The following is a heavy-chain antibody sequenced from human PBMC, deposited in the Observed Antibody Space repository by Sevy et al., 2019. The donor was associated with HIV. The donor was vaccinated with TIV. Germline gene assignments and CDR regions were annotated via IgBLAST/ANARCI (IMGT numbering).Heavy chain of an antibody. CDR3: ASEYCSRGSCFFDY. Sequence: GGSLRLSCVVSGFDIRSNYMSWVRQAPGKGLEWVSHIYAGGTAYHADSVKGHFTFSRDDSKNTVSLQMRSLRVEDSAVYYCASEYCSRGSCFFDYWGQGIQVTVSS. CDR1: GFDIRSNY. D-gene: IGHD2-15*01. J-gene: IGHJ4*02. CDR2: IYAGGTA. V-gene: IGHV3-53*01.